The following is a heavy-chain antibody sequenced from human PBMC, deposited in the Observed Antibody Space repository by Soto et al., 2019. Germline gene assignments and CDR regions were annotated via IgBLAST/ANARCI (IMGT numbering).Heavy chain of an antibody. CDR2: ISYDGSNK. D-gene: IGHD3-9*01. V-gene: IGHV3-30*03. J-gene: IGHJ4*02. CDR1: GFPFSSYG. CDR3: AARLRYFDWPFDY. Sequence: QVQLVESGGGVVQPGRSLRLSCAASGFPFSSYGMHWVRQAPGKGLEWVAVISYDGSNKYYADSVKGRFTISRDNSKNTLYLQMNSLRAEDTAVYYCAARLRYFDWPFDYWGQGTLVTVSS.